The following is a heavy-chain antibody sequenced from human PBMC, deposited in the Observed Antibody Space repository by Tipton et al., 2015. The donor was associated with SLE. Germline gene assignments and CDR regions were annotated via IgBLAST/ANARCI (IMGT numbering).Heavy chain of an antibody. Sequence: TLSLTCTVSGGSISSSSYYWGWIRQPPGKGLEWIGSIYYSGSTYYNPSLKSRVTISVDTSKNQFSLKLCSVTAADTAVYYCARVPGVGDFDLWGRGTLVTVSS. CDR3: ARVPGVGDFDL. CDR1: GGSISSSSYY. CDR2: IYYSGST. V-gene: IGHV4-39*07. D-gene: IGHD2-15*01. J-gene: IGHJ2*01.